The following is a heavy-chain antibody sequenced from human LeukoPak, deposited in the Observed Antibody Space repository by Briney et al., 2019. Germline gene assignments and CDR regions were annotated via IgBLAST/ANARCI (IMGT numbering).Heavy chain of an antibody. Sequence: SETLSLTCTVSGGSIGSYCWSWIRQPAGKGLEWIGRIHASGSTDYNPSLESRVTMSVDTSKSQFSLRLSSVTAADTAVYYCAREGSMTARPFVSIDYWGQGTLVTVSS. CDR3: AREGSMTARPFVSIDY. D-gene: IGHD6-6*01. V-gene: IGHV4-4*07. CDR2: IHASGST. J-gene: IGHJ4*02. CDR1: GGSIGSYC.